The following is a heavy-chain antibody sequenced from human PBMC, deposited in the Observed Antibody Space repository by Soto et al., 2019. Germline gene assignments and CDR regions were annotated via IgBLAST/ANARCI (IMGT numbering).Heavy chain of an antibody. D-gene: IGHD4-17*01. Sequence: QVQLVESGGGVVQPGGSLRLSCAASGFTFSGFGMHWVRQAPGKGLEWVAVIWYDGNDKYYADSVKGRFSVSRDNSKNTLYLQMNSLRAEDTAVYYCARGRGGDYGGNSGDFDYWGQGTLVTVSS. CDR1: GFTFSGFG. CDR2: IWYDGNDK. J-gene: IGHJ4*02. CDR3: ARGRGGDYGGNSGDFDY. V-gene: IGHV3-33*01.